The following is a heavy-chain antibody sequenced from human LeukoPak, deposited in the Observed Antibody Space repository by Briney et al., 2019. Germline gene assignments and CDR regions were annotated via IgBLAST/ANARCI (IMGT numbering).Heavy chain of an antibody. CDR2: LYYRGST. Sequence: SETLSLTSSVSGGSISSSLHYWGWIRQPPGKGLEWIGTLYYRGSTYRNSSLKSRVTLSVDTSRNQFSLKLDSVTAADTAVYYCARHGSYSDSSGFYYRRPFDYWGQGTLVTVSS. V-gene: IGHV4-39*01. CDR1: GGSISSSLHY. D-gene: IGHD3-22*01. J-gene: IGHJ4*02. CDR3: ARHGSYSDSSGFYYRRPFDY.